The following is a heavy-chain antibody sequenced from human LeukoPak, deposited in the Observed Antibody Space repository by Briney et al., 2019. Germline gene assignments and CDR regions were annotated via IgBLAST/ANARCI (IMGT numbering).Heavy chain of an antibody. CDR2: ICYNGST. D-gene: IGHD4-17*01. CDR3: ARTGYAGDYANFDY. V-gene: IGHV4-59*01. Sequence: PAETLSLTCTVSGGSISRYYWSWIRQPPAMGLERMGYICYNGSTNYHPSLKSRVTISVDTSKNQFSLKLSSVPAADTAVYYCARTGYAGDYANFDYWGQGTLVTVSS. J-gene: IGHJ4*02. CDR1: GGSISRYY.